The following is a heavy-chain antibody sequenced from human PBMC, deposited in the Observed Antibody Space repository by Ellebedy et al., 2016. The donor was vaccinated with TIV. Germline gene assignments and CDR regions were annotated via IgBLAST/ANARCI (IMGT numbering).Heavy chain of an antibody. CDR2: ISISSNYI. D-gene: IGHD4-17*01. J-gene: IGHJ4*02. Sequence: GESLKISCAASGFTFSSYHMNWVRQAPGKGLDWVLFISISSNYIYYADSGKGRFTISRDNAKNSLFLEVNSLRAEDTAVYYCVRSDTRRYGDFWGQGTLVTVSS. V-gene: IGHV3-21*01. CDR3: VRSDTRRYGDF. CDR1: GFTFSSYH.